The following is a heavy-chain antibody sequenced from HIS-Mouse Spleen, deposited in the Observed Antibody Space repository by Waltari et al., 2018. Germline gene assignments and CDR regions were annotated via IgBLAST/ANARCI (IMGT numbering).Heavy chain of an antibody. CDR2: IKSKTDGGTT. V-gene: IGHV3-15*01. Sequence: EVQLVESGGGLVKPGGSLRLSCAASGFPFRNAWMSWVRQAPGKGLEWVGRIKSKTDGGTTDYAAPVKGRFTISRDDSKNTLYLQMNSLKTEDTAVYYCTTDVCERGWMNAFDIWGQGTMVTVSS. J-gene: IGHJ3*02. CDR1: GFPFRNAW. D-gene: IGHD5-12*01. CDR3: TTDVCERGWMNAFDI.